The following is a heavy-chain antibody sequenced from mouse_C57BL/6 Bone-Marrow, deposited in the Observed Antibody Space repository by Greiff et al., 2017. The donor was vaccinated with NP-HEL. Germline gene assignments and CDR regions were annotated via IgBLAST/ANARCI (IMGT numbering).Heavy chain of an antibody. V-gene: IGHV14-2*01. CDR3: ARSGYPLFDY. D-gene: IGHD3-2*02. Sequence: VQLQQSGAELVKPGASVKLSCTASGFNIKDYYMHWVKQRTEQGLEWIGRIDPEDGETTYATTLQGKATITADTASNTAYLQLSSLTSEDTAVYYCARSGYPLFDYWGQGTTLTVSS. J-gene: IGHJ2*01. CDR2: IDPEDGET. CDR1: GFNIKDYY.